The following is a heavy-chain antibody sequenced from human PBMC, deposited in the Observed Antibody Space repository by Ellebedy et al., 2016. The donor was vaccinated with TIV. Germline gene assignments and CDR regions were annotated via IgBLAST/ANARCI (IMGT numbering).Heavy chain of an antibody. CDR2: ISSSSSYI. D-gene: IGHD3-22*01. CDR1: GFTFSSYS. V-gene: IGHV3-21*01. J-gene: IGHJ6*02. Sequence: GESLKISCAASGFTFSSYSMNWVRQAPGKGLEWVSSISSSSSYIYYADSVKGRFTMSRDNAKNSLFLQMNSLRAEDTAVYYCARGQNLDSYYYDSGGYSTGGMDVWGQGTTVTVSS. CDR3: ARGQNLDSYYYDSGGYSTGGMDV.